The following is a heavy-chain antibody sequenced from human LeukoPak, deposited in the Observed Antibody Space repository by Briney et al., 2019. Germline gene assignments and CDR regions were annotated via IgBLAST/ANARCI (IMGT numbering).Heavy chain of an antibody. CDR1: GGSISSHY. J-gene: IGHJ4*02. CDR2: IYYSGST. Sequence: SETLSLTCTVSGGSISSHYWSWIRQPPGKGLEWIGYIYYSGSTNYNPSLKSRVTISVDTSKNQFSLKLSSVTAADTAVYYCATQGYDFWSGYYHKAFDYWGQGTLVTVSS. V-gene: IGHV4-59*11. D-gene: IGHD3-3*01. CDR3: ATQGYDFWSGYYHKAFDY.